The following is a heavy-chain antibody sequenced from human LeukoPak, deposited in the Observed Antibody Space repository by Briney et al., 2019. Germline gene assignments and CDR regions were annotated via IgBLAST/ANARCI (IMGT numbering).Heavy chain of an antibody. V-gene: IGHV4-31*03. CDR2: IYYSRST. Sequence: PSQTLSLTCTVSGGSISSGGYYWSWIRHHPGKGLEWIGYIYYSRSTYYNPSLKSRVTISVDTTKNQFSLKLSSVTAADTAVYYCAAPLWFREGYYMYFWGKGTTVTVSS. J-gene: IGHJ6*03. D-gene: IGHD3-10*01. CDR3: AAPLWFREGYYMYF. CDR1: GGSISSGGYY.